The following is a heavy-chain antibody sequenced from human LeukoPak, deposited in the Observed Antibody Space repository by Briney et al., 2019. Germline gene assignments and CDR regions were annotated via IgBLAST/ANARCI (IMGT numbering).Heavy chain of an antibody. CDR2: IYWNDDK. J-gene: IGHJ4*02. CDR1: GFSFSTSGVG. V-gene: IGHV2-5*01. D-gene: IGHD3-10*01. CDR3: AHPVSSLVWFGELLSTRKGGIYYFDY. Sequence: SGPTLVKPTQTLTLTCTFSGFSFSTSGVGVGWIRQPPGKALEWLAVIYWNDDKRYSPSLKSRLTITKDTSKNQVVLKMTNMDPVDTARYYCAHPVSSLVWFGELLSTRKGGIYYFDYWGQGTLVTVSS.